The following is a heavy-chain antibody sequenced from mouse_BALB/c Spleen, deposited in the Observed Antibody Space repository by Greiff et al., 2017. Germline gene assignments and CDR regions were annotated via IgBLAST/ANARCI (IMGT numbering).Heavy chain of an antibody. V-gene: IGHV1-63*02. D-gene: IGHD1-1*01. CDR1: GYTFTNYW. CDR2: IYPGGGYT. J-gene: IGHJ4*01. CDR3: ARSPVYYGSSYYAMDY. Sequence: QVQLKESGAELVRPGTSVKISCKASGYTFTNYWLGWVKQRPGHGLEWIGDIYPGGGYTNYNEKFKGKATLTADTSSSTAYMQLSSLTSEDSAVYFCARSPVYYGSSYYAMDYWGQGTSVTVSS.